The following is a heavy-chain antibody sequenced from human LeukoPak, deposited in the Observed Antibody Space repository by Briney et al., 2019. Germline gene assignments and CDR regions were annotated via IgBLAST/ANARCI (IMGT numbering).Heavy chain of an antibody. V-gene: IGHV1-46*03. CDR3: ARDDRLTDIVVVPAPTSLDY. Sequence: ASVKVSCKXSGYTFTSNYMHWVRQAPGQGLEWMGIINPSGGSTSYAQKFQGRVTMTRDTSTSTVYMELSSLRSEDTAVYYCARDDRLTDIVVVPAPTSLDYWGQGTLVTVSS. J-gene: IGHJ4*02. D-gene: IGHD2-2*01. CDR1: GYTFTSNY. CDR2: INPSGGST.